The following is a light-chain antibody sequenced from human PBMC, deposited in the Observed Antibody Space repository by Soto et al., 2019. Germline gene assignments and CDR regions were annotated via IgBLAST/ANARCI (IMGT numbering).Light chain of an antibody. J-gene: IGKJ4*01. CDR2: GAS. V-gene: IGKV3-15*01. CDR3: QQYNNWPLT. CDR1: QSVSSL. Sequence: EVLMTQSPATLSVSPGERATLSCRASQSVSSLLAWYQQKPGQAPRLLIYGASTRATGIPDRFSASGSGTEFALTISSLQSGDFAVYYCQQYNNWPLTFGGGTKVEIK.